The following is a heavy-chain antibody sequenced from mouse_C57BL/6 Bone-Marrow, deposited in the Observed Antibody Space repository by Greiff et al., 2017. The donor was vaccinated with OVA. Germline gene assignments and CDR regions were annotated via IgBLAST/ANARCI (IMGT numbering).Heavy chain of an antibody. CDR3: TGYYGSYWYFDV. V-gene: IGHV14-4*01. J-gene: IGHJ1*03. D-gene: IGHD1-1*01. Sequence: EVKLVESGAELVRPGASVKLSCTASGFNIKDDYMHWVKQRPEQGLEWIGWIDPENGDTEYASKFQGKATITADTSSNTAYLQLSSLTSEDTAVYYCTGYYGSYWYFDVWGTGTTVTVSS. CDR2: IDPENGDT. CDR1: GFNIKDDY.